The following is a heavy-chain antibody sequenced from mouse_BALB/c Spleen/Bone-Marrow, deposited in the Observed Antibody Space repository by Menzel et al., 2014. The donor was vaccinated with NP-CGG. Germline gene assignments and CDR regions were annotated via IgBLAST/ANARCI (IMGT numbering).Heavy chain of an antibody. CDR3: ASHYYDSSPFAY. J-gene: IGHJ3*01. D-gene: IGHD1-1*01. Sequence: EVKLVESGGGLVQPGGSLKLSCAASGFTFSSXTXSWVRQTPEKRLVWVAYISNGGGSIYYPDTVKGRFTISRDNDKNTLYLQMSSLKSEDTAMYYCASHYYDSSPFAYWGQGTLVTVSA. CDR2: ISNGGGSI. CDR1: GFTFSSXT. V-gene: IGHV5-12-2*01.